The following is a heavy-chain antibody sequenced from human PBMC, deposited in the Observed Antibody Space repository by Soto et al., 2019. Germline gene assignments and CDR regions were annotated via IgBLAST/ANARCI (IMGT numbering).Heavy chain of an antibody. Sequence: GGSLRLSCAASGLTFSSYSMNWVRQAPGKGLEWVSSISSSSSYIYYADSVKGRFTISRDNAKNSLYLQMNSLRAEDTAVYYCARWEGVVVPAANYYYYGMDVWGQGTTVTVSS. V-gene: IGHV3-21*01. D-gene: IGHD2-2*01. CDR3: ARWEGVVVPAANYYYYGMDV. CDR1: GLTFSSYS. J-gene: IGHJ6*02. CDR2: ISSSSSYI.